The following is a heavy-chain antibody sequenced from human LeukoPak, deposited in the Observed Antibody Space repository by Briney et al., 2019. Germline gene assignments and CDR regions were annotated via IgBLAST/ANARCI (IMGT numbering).Heavy chain of an antibody. V-gene: IGHV3-74*01. CDR1: GFTFSSYW. Sequence: LPGGSLRLSCAASGFTFSSYWMSWVRQAPGKGLVWVSRINSDGINTSYADSVKGRFTISRDNAKNTLNLQMNSLRAEDTAVYYCARDLGQYYDTSDNWFDPWGQGTLVTVSS. D-gene: IGHD3-22*01. CDR2: INSDGINT. J-gene: IGHJ5*02. CDR3: ARDLGQYYDTSDNWFDP.